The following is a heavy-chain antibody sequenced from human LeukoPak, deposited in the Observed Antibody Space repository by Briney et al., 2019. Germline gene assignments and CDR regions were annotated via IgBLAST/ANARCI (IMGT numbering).Heavy chain of an antibody. CDR2: MYYSGST. CDR1: GGSISSTNYY. V-gene: IGHV4-39*07. J-gene: IGHJ2*01. CDR3: ARSPSGYRFWYFDL. Sequence: SETLSLTCTVSGGSISSTNYYWGWLRQPPGKGLEWIGSMYYSGSTYYNPSLKSRVTISVDTSKNQFSLNLSSVTAADTAVYYCARSPSGYRFWYFDLWGRGTLVTVSS. D-gene: IGHD3-22*01.